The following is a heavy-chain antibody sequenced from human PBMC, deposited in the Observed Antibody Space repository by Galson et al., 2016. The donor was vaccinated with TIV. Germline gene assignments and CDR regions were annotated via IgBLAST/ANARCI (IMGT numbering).Heavy chain of an antibody. CDR1: GYTFTSYY. CDR3: GRERINWSNFDY. V-gene: IGHV1-46*03. Sequence: SVKVSCKGSGYTFTSYYIHWVRQAPGQGLEWMGRINPSGGDATYAQKFQGRVILTRDTSTSAIYMDLSSLTSDDTAVYFCGRERINWSNFDYWGQGTLVTVSS. D-gene: IGHD1-20*01. CDR2: INPSGGDA. J-gene: IGHJ4*02.